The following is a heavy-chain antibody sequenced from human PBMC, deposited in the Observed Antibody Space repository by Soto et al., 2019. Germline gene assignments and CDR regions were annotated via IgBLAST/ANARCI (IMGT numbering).Heavy chain of an antibody. CDR1: GGSFSGYY. Sequence: SETLSLTCAVYGGSFSGYYWSWIRQPPGKGLEWIGEIKHSGSTNYNPSLKSRVTISVDTSKNQFSLKLSSVTAADTAVYYCARAGTGIQLWLPEYYYGMDVWGQGATVTVSS. D-gene: IGHD5-18*01. V-gene: IGHV4-34*01. J-gene: IGHJ6*02. CDR2: IKHSGST. CDR3: ARAGTGIQLWLPEYYYGMDV.